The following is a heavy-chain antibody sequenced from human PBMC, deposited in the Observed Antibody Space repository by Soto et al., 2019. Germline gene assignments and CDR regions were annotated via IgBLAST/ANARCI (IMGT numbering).Heavy chain of an antibody. CDR2: ISGSGGST. Sequence: GGSLRLSCAASGFTFSSYAMSWVRQAPGKGLEWVSAISGSGGSTYYANTVKGRFTISRDNSKKTLYLQMNSLRAEDTVVYYCAKRRSLTKDIVVVPAAMRGPLFDYWGQGTLVTVSS. V-gene: IGHV3-23*01. CDR3: AKRRSLTKDIVVVPAAMRGPLFDY. CDR1: GFTFSSYA. J-gene: IGHJ4*02. D-gene: IGHD2-2*01.